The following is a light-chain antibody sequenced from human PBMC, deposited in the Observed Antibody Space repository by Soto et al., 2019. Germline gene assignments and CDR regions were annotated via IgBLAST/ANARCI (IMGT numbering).Light chain of an antibody. Sequence: QSALTQPASVSGSPGQSITISCTGTSSDIGFYNYGSWYQQHPGEAPKLVIYEVAKRPSGVSSRFSGSKSGSTASLTISGLQAEDEADYHCSSYTSTSPLYVFGTGTKLTVL. CDR1: SSDIGFYNY. CDR3: SSYTSTSPLYV. J-gene: IGLJ1*01. V-gene: IGLV2-14*01. CDR2: EVA.